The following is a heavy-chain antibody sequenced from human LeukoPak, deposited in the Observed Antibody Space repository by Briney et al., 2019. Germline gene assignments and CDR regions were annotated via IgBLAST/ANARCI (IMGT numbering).Heavy chain of an antibody. J-gene: IGHJ4*02. D-gene: IGHD3-10*01. CDR1: GFTFSSHW. CDR2: INEDGSKK. CDR3: ARVGRGHYFDY. Sequence: LAGGSLRLSCAASGFTFSSHWMSWVRQAPGRGLERVANINEDGSKKYYMEPVKGRLTISRDNAEQSLYLQMNSLRAEDTAVYYCARVGRGHYFDYWGQGTLVTVSS. V-gene: IGHV3-7*01.